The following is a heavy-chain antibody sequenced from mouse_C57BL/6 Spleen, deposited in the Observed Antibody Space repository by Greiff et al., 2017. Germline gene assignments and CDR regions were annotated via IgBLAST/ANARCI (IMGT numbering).Heavy chain of an antibody. Sequence: VQLQQSGPGLVQPSQSLSITCTVSGFSLTSYGVHWVRQSPGQGLEWLGVIWSGGSTDYNAAFISRLSISKDNSKSQVFFKMNSLQADDTAIYYCARKDWDGAMDYWGQGTSVTVSS. D-gene: IGHD4-1*01. CDR3: ARKDWDGAMDY. V-gene: IGHV2-2*01. J-gene: IGHJ4*01. CDR1: GFSLTSYG. CDR2: IWSGGST.